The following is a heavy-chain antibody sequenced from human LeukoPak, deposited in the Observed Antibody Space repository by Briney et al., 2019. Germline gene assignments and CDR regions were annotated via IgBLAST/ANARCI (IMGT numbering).Heavy chain of an antibody. Sequence: PSETLSLTCTVSGGSISSSSYYWGWIRQPPGKGLEWIGYIFHSGNTNYNPFLKSRVTMSVDTSKNQFSLKLSSVTAADTAVYYCAREASSGWHIDYWGQGTLVTVSS. CDR1: GGSISSSSYY. CDR2: IFHSGNT. V-gene: IGHV4-61*01. D-gene: IGHD6-19*01. J-gene: IGHJ4*02. CDR3: AREASSGWHIDY.